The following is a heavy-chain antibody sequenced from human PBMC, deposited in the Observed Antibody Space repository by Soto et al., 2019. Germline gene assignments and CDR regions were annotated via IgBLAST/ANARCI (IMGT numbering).Heavy chain of an antibody. Sequence: EVQLLESGGGLVQPGGSLSLSCAASGFPFSRDAMRWVRQAPGKGLEWGSYISGRGGSTYYADSVKGRFTISRDHSRNTLYLQMNSLRAEETAVYYCAKTLGPAGALFDYWGQGTLVTVSS. D-gene: IGHD3-10*01. CDR3: AKTLGPAGALFDY. CDR2: ISGRGGST. J-gene: IGHJ4*02. V-gene: IGHV3-23*01. CDR1: GFPFSRDA.